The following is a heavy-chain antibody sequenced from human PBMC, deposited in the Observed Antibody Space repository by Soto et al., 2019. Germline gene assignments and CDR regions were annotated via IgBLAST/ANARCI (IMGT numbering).Heavy chain of an antibody. J-gene: IGHJ6*02. CDR1: GGTFSSYA. Sequence: SVKVSCKASGGTFSSYAISWVRQAPGQGLEWMGGIIPIFGTANYAQKFQGRVTITADESTSTAYMELSSLRSEDTAVYYCARGYYDSSGYYYYYYYGMDVCGQGPTVTVYS. V-gene: IGHV1-69*13. D-gene: IGHD3-22*01. CDR3: ARGYYDSSGYYYYYYYGMDV. CDR2: IIPIFGTA.